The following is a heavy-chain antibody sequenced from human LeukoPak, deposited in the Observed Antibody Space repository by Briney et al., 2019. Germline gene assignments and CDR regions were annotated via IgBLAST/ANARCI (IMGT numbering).Heavy chain of an antibody. CDR3: ARGFSVAGMRSFDY. D-gene: IGHD6-19*01. CDR1: DCSISGYY. CDR2: IYTGGTT. V-gene: IGHV4-4*07. J-gene: IGHJ4*02. Sequence: SETLSLTCTASDCSISGYYWNWIRQPAGKGLEWIGRIYTGGTTTYSPSLKSRVNLSIDTSKDQFSLSLNSVTAGDTAVYYCARGFSVAGMRSFDYWGQGILVTVSS.